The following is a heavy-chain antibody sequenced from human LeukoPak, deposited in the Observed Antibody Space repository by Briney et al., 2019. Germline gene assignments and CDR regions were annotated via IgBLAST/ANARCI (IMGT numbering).Heavy chain of an antibody. J-gene: IGHJ5*02. Sequence: PSQTLSLTCTVSGGSISSGGYYWSWIRQHPGKGLEWIGYIYYSGSTYYNPSLKSRVTISVDTSKNQFSLKLSSVTAANTAVYYCARDRYCSGGSCPSRFDPWGQGTLVTVSS. CDR3: ARDRYCSGGSCPSRFDP. CDR1: GGSISSGGYY. CDR2: IYYSGST. D-gene: IGHD2-15*01. V-gene: IGHV4-31*03.